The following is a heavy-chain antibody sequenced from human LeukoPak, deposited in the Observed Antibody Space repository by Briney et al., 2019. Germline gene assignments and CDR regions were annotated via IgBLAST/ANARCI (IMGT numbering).Heavy chain of an antibody. J-gene: IGHJ4*02. V-gene: IGHV4-4*02. CDR3: ARVVDTALYYFDY. D-gene: IGHD5-18*01. CDR1: GGXISSSNC. Sequence: SGTLSLTCAVSGGXISSSNCWSWVRQPPGKGLEWIGEIYHSGSTKYNPSLKSRVTISVDKSKNQFSLKLSSVTAADTAVYYCARVVDTALYYFDYWGQGTLVTVSS. CDR2: IYHSGST.